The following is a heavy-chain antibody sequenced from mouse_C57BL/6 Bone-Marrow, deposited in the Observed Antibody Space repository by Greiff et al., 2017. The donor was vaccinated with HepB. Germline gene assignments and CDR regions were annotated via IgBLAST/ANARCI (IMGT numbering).Heavy chain of an antibody. V-gene: IGHV1-55*01. D-gene: IGHD3-3*01. CDR1: GYTFTSYW. Sequence: QVQLKQPGAELVKPGASVKMSCKASGYTFTSYWITWVKQRPGQGLVWIGDIYPGSGSTNYNEKFKSKATLTVDTSSSTAYMQLSSLTSEDSAVYYCARVRAFSSAWFAYWGQGTLVTVSA. CDR3: ARVRAFSSAWFAY. J-gene: IGHJ3*01. CDR2: IYPGSGST.